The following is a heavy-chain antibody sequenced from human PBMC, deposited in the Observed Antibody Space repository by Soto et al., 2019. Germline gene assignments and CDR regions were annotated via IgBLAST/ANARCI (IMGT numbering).Heavy chain of an antibody. D-gene: IGHD7-27*01. V-gene: IGHV3-30-3*01. CDR1: GFSFSISP. CDR2: ISYDGTNK. CDR3: ARDPKTSGGQHWAFNYLDS. Sequence: GGSLRLSCAASGFSFSISPMHWVRQAPGKGPEWVALISYDGTNKFYADSVKGRFTISRDNSKSTLYLQVDSLRPEDAAVYYCARDPKTSGGQHWAFNYLDSWGQGTMVTVYS. J-gene: IGHJ4*02.